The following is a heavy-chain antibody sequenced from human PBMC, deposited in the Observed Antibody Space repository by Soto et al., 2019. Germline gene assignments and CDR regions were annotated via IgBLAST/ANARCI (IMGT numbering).Heavy chain of an antibody. Sequence: SETLSLTCAVYGGSFSGYYWSWIRQPPGKGLEWIGEINHSGSTNYNPSLKSRVTISVDTSKNQFSLKLSSVTAADTAVYYCARAGYSSGWYSSPYYYYGMDVWGQGTTVTVSS. CDR2: INHSGST. V-gene: IGHV4-34*01. J-gene: IGHJ6*02. CDR3: ARAGYSSGWYSSPYYYYGMDV. CDR1: GGSFSGYY. D-gene: IGHD6-19*01.